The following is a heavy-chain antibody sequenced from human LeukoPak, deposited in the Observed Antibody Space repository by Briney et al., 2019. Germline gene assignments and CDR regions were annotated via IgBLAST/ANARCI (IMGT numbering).Heavy chain of an antibody. Sequence: GASVKVSCKASGYTFTSFGIIWVGQAPGQGLQWMGWISAHNGKTNYAQNLQGRVTMTTDTSTNTVYLELRSLTSDDTAVYYCARAGTTLLLDYWGQGTLVTVSS. V-gene: IGHV1-18*01. CDR2: ISAHNGKT. CDR1: GYTFTSFG. J-gene: IGHJ4*02. CDR3: ARAGTTLLLDY. D-gene: IGHD4-11*01.